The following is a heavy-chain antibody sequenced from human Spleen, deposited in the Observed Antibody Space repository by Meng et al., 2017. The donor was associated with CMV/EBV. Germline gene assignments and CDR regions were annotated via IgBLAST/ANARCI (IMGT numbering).Heavy chain of an antibody. V-gene: IGHV1-2*02. CDR1: GYTFTGHY. D-gene: IGHD2-8*02. CDR2: INPNSGGT. CDR3: AIGILLVPFPTDDAFDI. J-gene: IGHJ3*02. Sequence: ASVKVSCKASGYTFTGHYMHWVRQAPGQGLEWMGWINPNSGGTNHAQKFQGRVTMTTETSITTAYMELSRLRSDDTAVYYCAIGILLVPFPTDDAFDIWGQGTMVTVSS.